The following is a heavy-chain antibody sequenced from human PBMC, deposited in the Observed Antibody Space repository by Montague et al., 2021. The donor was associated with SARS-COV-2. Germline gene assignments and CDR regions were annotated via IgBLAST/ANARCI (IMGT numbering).Heavy chain of an antibody. V-gene: IGHV4-34*01. CDR1: GGSFSGNY. D-gene: IGHD3-22*01. J-gene: IGHJ4*02. CDR3: ARGRQHFNMIVVVMTGGEYYFDY. CDR2: INHRGTS. Sequence: SETLSLTCAVYGGSFSGNYWSWIRKPPGKGLEWIGEINHRGTSNYNPSLKSRVSISVDTSKNQFSLYLSSVTAADTAVYYCARGRQHFNMIVVVMTGGEYYFDYWGQGTLVTVSS.